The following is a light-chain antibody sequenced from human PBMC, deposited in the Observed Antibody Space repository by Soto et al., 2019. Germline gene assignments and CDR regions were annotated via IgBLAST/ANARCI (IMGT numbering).Light chain of an antibody. CDR1: QSVSSSY. Sequence: EIVLTQSPGTLSLSPGERATLSCRASQSVSSSYLAWYQQKPGQAPRLLSYGASSRATGIPDRFSGSGSGTDFTLTSSRLEPEDFAVYYCQQYGISPQTFGQGTKLEIK. V-gene: IGKV3-20*01. CDR2: GAS. J-gene: IGKJ2*01. CDR3: QQYGISPQT.